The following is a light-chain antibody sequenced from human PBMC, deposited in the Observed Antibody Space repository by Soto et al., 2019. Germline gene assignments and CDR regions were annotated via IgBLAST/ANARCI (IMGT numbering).Light chain of an antibody. Sequence: EIVLTQSPGTLSLSPGERATLSCRASQSVSSSYLAWYQHKPGQAPRLLIYGASRRATGIPDRFSGSGSGTDFTLPISRLEAEDFAVYYCQQYGSSPPVSTFGQGTKLEIK. CDR3: QQYGSSPPVST. CDR2: GAS. V-gene: IGKV3-20*01. J-gene: IGKJ2*02. CDR1: QSVSSSY.